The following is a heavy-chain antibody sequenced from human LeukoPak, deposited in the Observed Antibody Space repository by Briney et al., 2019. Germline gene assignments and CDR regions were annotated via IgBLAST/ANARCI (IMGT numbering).Heavy chain of an antibody. Sequence: SETLSLTCAVSGYSISSGSYWGWIRQPPGRGLEWIGSIYHSGSTYYNPSLKSRVTISVDTSKNQFSLKLSSVTAADTAVYYCARQVVDYVWGNPDAFDIWGQGTMVTVSS. CDR3: ARQVVDYVWGNPDAFDI. CDR1: GYSISSGSY. J-gene: IGHJ3*02. V-gene: IGHV4-38-2*01. CDR2: IYHSGST. D-gene: IGHD3-16*01.